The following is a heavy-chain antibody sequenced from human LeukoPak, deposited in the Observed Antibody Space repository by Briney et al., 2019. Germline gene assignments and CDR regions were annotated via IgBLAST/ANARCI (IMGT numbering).Heavy chain of an antibody. J-gene: IGHJ4*02. CDR2: ISGSGGST. Sequence: GGSLRLSCAASGFTFSSYAMSWVRQAPGKGLEWVSAISGSGGSTYYADSVKGRLTISRDNSKNTMYLQMNSLRTEDTGLYYCAKEYGSGSYYYDYWGQGTLVTVSS. CDR3: AKEYGSGSYYYDY. D-gene: IGHD3-10*01. CDR1: GFTFSSYA. V-gene: IGHV3-23*01.